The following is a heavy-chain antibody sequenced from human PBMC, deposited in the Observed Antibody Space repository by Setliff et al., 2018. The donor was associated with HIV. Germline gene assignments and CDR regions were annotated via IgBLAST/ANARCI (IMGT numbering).Heavy chain of an antibody. CDR3: AFSIYRSGSYSFIFDY. V-gene: IGHV1-69*05. CDR2: IIPLFGTR. Sequence: SVKVSCKASGGTLNDYAVTWVRKAPGQGLYVVGEIIPLFGTRNYVQRFQGRIAITTDESTSTAYMDLSGLTSEDTAMYYCAFSIYRSGSYSFIFDYWGQGTLVTVSS. J-gene: IGHJ4*02. CDR1: GGTLNDYA. D-gene: IGHD3-10*01.